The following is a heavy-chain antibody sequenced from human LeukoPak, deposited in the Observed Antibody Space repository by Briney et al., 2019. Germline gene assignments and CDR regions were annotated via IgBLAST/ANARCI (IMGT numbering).Heavy chain of an antibody. CDR2: IKEDGSEK. J-gene: IGHJ4*02. Sequence: GGSLRLSCVGSGFTFGNYAMNWVRQAPGKGLEWVANIKEDGSEKYYVDSVKGRFTISRDNAKNSLYLQMNSLRAEDTAVYYCARGPMTIISIGGQGTLVTVSS. D-gene: IGHD4/OR15-4a*01. V-gene: IGHV3-7*01. CDR3: ARGPMTIISI. CDR1: GFTFGNYA.